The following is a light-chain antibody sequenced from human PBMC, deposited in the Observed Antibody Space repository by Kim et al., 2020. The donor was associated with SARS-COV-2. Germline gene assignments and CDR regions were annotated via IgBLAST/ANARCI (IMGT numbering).Light chain of an antibody. V-gene: IGKV3-11*01. CDR2: GAS. Sequence: MAPGERATLSCRTSQSVSSKLDWYQQKPGQAPRLLIYGASNRATGIPGRFSGSGSGTDFTLTISSLEPDDFAVYYCQQRNNWPITFGQGTRLEIK. CDR3: QQRNNWPIT. CDR1: QSVSSK. J-gene: IGKJ5*01.